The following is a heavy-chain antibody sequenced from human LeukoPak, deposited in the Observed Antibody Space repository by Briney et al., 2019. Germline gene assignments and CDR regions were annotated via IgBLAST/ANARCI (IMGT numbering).Heavy chain of an antibody. Sequence: GGSLRLSCPASGFTFTSYSFNWFGQAPGKELEGVSSISSNGTYIYYADSVKGRFTISRDNAKNTLYLLMNSLRAEDTAVYYCARDPNGKFDYWGQGTLVTVSS. V-gene: IGHV3-21*01. CDR1: GFTFTSYS. J-gene: IGHJ4*02. D-gene: IGHD1-1*01. CDR2: ISSNGTYI. CDR3: ARDPNGKFDY.